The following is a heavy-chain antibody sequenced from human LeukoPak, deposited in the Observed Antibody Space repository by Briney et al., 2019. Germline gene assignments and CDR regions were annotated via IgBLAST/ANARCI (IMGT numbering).Heavy chain of an antibody. CDR1: GGSISSYY. Sequence: SETLSLTCTVSGGSISSYYWSWIRQPPGKGPEWIGYIYHTGSTNYNPSLKSRVTMSVDTSKNQFSLKLSSVTAADTAVYYCARVGGFDPWGPGTLVTVSS. CDR2: IYHTGST. V-gene: IGHV4-59*01. D-gene: IGHD3-16*01. CDR3: ARVGGFDP. J-gene: IGHJ5*02.